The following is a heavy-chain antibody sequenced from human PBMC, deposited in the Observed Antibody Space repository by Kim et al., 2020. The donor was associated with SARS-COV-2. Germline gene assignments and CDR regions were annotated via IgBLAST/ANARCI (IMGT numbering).Heavy chain of an antibody. CDR1: GFTFSSYG. D-gene: IGHD2-15*01. Sequence: GGSLRLSCAASGFTFSSYGMHWVRQAPGKGLEWVAVISYDGSNKYYADSVMGRFTISRDNSKNTLYLQMNSLRAEDTAVYYCAKAKGYCSGGSCSAEYY. CDR2: ISYDGSNK. J-gene: IGHJ4*01. CDR3: AKAKGYCSGGSCSAEYY. V-gene: IGHV3-30*18.